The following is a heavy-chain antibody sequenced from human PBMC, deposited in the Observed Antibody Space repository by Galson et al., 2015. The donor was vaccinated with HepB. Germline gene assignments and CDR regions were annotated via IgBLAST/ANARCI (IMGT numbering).Heavy chain of an antibody. D-gene: IGHD6-13*01. CDR2: INAGNGNT. CDR3: ARVREQLVPDDAFDI. V-gene: IGHV1-3*01. J-gene: IGHJ3*02. CDR1: GYTFTSYA. Sequence: SVKVSCKASGYTFTSYAMHWVRQAPGQRLEWMGWINAGNGNTKYSQKFQGRVTITRDTSASTAYMELSSLRSEDTAVYYCARVREQLVPDDAFDIWGQGTMVTVSS.